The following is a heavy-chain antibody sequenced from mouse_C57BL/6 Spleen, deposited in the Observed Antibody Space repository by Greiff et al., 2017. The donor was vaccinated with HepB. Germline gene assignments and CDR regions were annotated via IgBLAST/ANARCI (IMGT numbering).Heavy chain of an antibody. CDR2: IGPGSGST. V-gene: IGHV1-77*01. CDR1: GYTFTDYY. Sequence: VQLQQSGAELVKPGASVKISCKASGYTFTDYYINWMKQRPGQGLEWIGKIGPGSGSTYYNEKFKGKAKLTAAKSSSTAYMQHNSLTSEDSAVYSCARKGGSYVPYYFDYWGQGTTLTVSS. D-gene: IGHD1-1*02. J-gene: IGHJ2*01. CDR3: ARKGGSYVPYYFDY.